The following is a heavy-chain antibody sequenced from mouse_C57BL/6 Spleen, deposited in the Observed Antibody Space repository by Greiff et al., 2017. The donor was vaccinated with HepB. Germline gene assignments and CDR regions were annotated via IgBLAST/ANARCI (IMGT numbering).Heavy chain of an antibody. CDR1: GYAFSSYW. J-gene: IGHJ3*01. Sequence: QVQLQQSGAELVKPGASVQISCKASGYAFSSYWMNWVKQRPGKGLEWIGQIYPGDGDTNYNGKFKGKATLTADKSSSTAYMQLSSLTSEDSAVYFCAVLRPSGWFAYWGQGTLVTVSA. CDR2: IYPGDGDT. CDR3: AVLRPSGWFAY. V-gene: IGHV1-80*01. D-gene: IGHD1-2*01.